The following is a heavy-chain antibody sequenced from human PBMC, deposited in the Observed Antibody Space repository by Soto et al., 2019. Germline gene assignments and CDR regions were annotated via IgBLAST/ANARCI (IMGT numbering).Heavy chain of an antibody. CDR3: ARDGGAWKPNYYGMDV. CDR1: GGTFSSYA. CDR2: IIPIFGTA. J-gene: IGHJ6*02. Sequence: SVKVSCKASGGTFSSYAISWVRQAPGQGLEWMGGIIPIFGTANYAQKFQGRVTITADESTSTAYMELSSLRSEDTAVYYCARDGGAWKPNYYGMDVWGQGTTVTVSS. V-gene: IGHV1-69*13. D-gene: IGHD3-16*01.